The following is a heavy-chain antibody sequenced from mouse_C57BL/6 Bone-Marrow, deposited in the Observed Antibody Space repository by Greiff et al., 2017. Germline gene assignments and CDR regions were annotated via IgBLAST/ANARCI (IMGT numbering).Heavy chain of an antibody. CDR3: TFYYDCPFAY. D-gene: IGHD2-4*01. CDR2: IDPENGDT. CDR1: GFNIKDDY. Sequence: EVKLVEPGAELVRPGASVKLSCTASGFNIKDDYMHWVKQRPEQGLEWIGWIDPENGDTEYASKFKGKATITADTSSTTAYLQLSSLTSEDTAVYYCTFYYDCPFAYWGQGTLVTVSA. J-gene: IGHJ3*01. V-gene: IGHV14-4*01.